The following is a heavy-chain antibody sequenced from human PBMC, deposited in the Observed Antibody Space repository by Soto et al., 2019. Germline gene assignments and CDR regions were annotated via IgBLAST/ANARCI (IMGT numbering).Heavy chain of an antibody. V-gene: IGHV3-30*03. CDR2: ISHDGSNK. CDR1: GFTFSSYG. D-gene: IGHD3-16*01. J-gene: IGHJ4*02. CDR3: ARIMSGDYSDYFDY. Sequence: GGSLRLSCAASGFTFSSYGMHWVRQAPGKGLEWVAVISHDGSNKYYADSVKGRFTISRDNSKNTLYLQMNSLRAEDTAVYYCARIMSGDYSDYFDYWGPGTLVTVSS.